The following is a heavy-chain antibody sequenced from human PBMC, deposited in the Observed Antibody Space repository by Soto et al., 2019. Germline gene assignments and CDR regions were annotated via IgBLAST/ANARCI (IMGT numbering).Heavy chain of an antibody. J-gene: IGHJ6*03. CDR1: GGTFSSYT. V-gene: IGHV1-69*02. Sequence: QVQLVQSGAEVKKPGSSVKVSCKASGGTFSSYTISWVRQAPGQGLEWMGRIIPILGIANYAQKFQGRVTITADKSTITAYMELSSLRSEDTAVYYCASDRLVSYYYYYMDVWGKGTTVTVSS. D-gene: IGHD6-6*01. CDR3: ASDRLVSYYYYYMDV. CDR2: IIPILGIA.